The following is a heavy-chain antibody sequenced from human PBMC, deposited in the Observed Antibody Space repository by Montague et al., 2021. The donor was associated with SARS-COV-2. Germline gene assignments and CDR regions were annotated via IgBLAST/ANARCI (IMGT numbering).Heavy chain of an antibody. D-gene: IGHD4-23*01. V-gene: IGHV4-59*01. Sequence: SETLSLTCNVSGGSINNYYWSWIRQPPGRGLEWIGYIYYTGSTTCNPSLDSRVTISLDTSRDLVSLELRSLTAADTAVYYCARGGGWKRHFDYWGQGTLVAVSS. J-gene: IGHJ4*02. CDR3: ARGGGWKRHFDY. CDR1: GGSINNYY. CDR2: IYYTGST.